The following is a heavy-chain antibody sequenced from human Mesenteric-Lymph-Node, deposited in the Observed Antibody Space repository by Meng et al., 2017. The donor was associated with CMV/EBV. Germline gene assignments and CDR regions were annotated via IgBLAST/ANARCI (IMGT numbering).Heavy chain of an antibody. Sequence: ASGFTFSSYAMNWVRQAPGKGLEWVSAISSGGGSTSYADSVKGRFTISRDNSKNTLYLQTNSLRAEDTAIYYCAKDQKYQLPYSFDYWGQGTLVTVSS. V-gene: IGHV3-23*01. CDR2: ISSGGGST. CDR3: AKDQKYQLPYSFDY. D-gene: IGHD2-2*01. CDR1: GFTFSSYA. J-gene: IGHJ4*02.